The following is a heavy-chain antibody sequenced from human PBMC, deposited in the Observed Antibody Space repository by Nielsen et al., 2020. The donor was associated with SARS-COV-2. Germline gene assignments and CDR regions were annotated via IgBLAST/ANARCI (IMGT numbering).Heavy chain of an antibody. J-gene: IGHJ3*02. CDR1: GYSFTNYW. Sequence: GESLKISCKGSGYSFTNYWIGWVRQMPGKGLEWMGVIYPGDYDTRYSPSFQGQVTISADKSINTAYLQWSSLKASDTAMYYCARLGGPTLVTPDAFDIWGQGTMVTVSS. CDR2: IYPGDYDT. CDR3: ARLGGPTLVTPDAFDI. D-gene: IGHD4-23*01. V-gene: IGHV5-51*01.